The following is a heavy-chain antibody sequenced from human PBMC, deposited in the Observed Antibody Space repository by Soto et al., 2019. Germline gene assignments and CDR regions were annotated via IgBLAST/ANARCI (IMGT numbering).Heavy chain of an antibody. CDR2: IYHSGST. Sequence: SETLSLTCAVSGYSISSGYYWGWIRQPPGKGLEWIGSIYHSGSTYYNPSLKSRVTISVDTSKNQFSLKLSSVTAADTAVYYCARDDHYDSSGYWYWGQGTLVTVSS. D-gene: IGHD3-22*01. CDR1: GYSISSGYY. J-gene: IGHJ4*02. CDR3: ARDDHYDSSGYWY. V-gene: IGHV4-38-2*02.